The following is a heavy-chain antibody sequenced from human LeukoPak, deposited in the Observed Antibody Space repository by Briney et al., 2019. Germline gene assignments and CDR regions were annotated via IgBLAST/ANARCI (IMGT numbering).Heavy chain of an antibody. Sequence: GESLRLSCAASGFTFSNYVMNWVRHDPGKGLQWVSGISNSGDNTFYADSVKGRFTISRDNSKNTLYLQMNSLRSEDTAVYYCAKSGYGAPGGYWGQGTLVTVSS. D-gene: IGHD4-17*01. V-gene: IGHV3-23*01. J-gene: IGHJ4*02. CDR1: GFTFSNYV. CDR2: ISNSGDNT. CDR3: AKSGYGAPGGY.